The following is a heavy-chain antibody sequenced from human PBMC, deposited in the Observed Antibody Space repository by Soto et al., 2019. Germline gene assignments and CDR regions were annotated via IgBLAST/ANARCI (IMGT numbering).Heavy chain of an antibody. J-gene: IGHJ4*02. Sequence: GGSLRLSCAASGFTFSSYAMSWVRQAPGKGLEWVSAISGSGGSTYYADSVKGRFTISRDNSKNTLYLQMNSLRAEDTAVYYCAKVWCSSTSCLTVGYWGQGTLVTVSS. D-gene: IGHD2-2*01. CDR1: GFTFSSYA. V-gene: IGHV3-23*01. CDR3: AKVWCSSTSCLTVGY. CDR2: ISGSGGST.